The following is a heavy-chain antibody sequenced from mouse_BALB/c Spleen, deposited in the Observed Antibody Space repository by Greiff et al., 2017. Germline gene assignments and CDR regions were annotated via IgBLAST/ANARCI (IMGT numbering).Heavy chain of an antibody. V-gene: IGHV5-6-5*01. Sequence: DVKLVESGGGLVKPGGSLKLSCAASGFTFSSYAMSWVRQTPEKRLEWVASISSGGSTYYPDSVKGRFTISRDNARNILYLQMSSLRSEDTAMYYCARGGGYPAWFAYWGQGTLVTVSA. CDR3: ARGGGYPAWFAY. D-gene: IGHD2-2*01. CDR2: ISSGGST. CDR1: GFTFSSYA. J-gene: IGHJ3*01.